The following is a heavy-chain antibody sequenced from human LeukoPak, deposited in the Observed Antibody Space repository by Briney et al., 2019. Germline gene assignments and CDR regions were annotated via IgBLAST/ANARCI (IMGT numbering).Heavy chain of an antibody. CDR3: ARASRDGYNRNFDH. CDR1: GYSFTSYW. Sequence: GESLKISCKGSGYSFTSYWVAWVRQMPGKGLEWMGIIYPVDSDTRYSPSFQGQVTISADMSINTAYLQWRSLRASDTAMYYCARASRDGYNRNFDHWGQGTLVTVSS. CDR2: IYPVDSDT. J-gene: IGHJ4*02. D-gene: IGHD5-24*01. V-gene: IGHV5-51*01.